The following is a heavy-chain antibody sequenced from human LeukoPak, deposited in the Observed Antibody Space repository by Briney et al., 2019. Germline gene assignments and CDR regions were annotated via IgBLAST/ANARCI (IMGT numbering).Heavy chain of an antibody. CDR3: ARDKRAPNYFDY. Sequence: ASVKVSCKASGYTFTGYALHWVRQAPGQGLEWMGWINTGSGNIKYSQRFQDRVTITRDTSASTAYMELSSLRSEDTAVYYCARDKRAPNYFDYWGQGTLVTVSS. J-gene: IGHJ4*02. CDR2: INTGSGNI. D-gene: IGHD1-26*01. CDR1: GYTFTGYA. V-gene: IGHV1-3*04.